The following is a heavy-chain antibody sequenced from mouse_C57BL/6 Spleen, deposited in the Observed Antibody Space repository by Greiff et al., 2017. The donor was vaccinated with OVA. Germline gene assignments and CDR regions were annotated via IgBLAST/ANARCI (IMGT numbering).Heavy chain of an antibody. V-gene: IGHV6-3*01. J-gene: IGHJ3*01. Sequence: EVMLVESGGGLVQPGGSMKLSCVASGFTFSNYWMNWVRQSPEKGLEWVAPIRLKSDNYATHYAESVKGRFTISRDDSKSSVYLQMNNLRAEDTGIYYCSNWDVGFAYWGQGTLVTVSA. CDR1: GFTFSNYW. CDR3: SNWDVGFAY. CDR2: IRLKSDNYAT. D-gene: IGHD4-1*01.